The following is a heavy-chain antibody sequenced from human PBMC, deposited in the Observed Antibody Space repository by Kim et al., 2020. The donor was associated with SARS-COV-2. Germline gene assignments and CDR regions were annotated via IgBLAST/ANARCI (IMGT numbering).Heavy chain of an antibody. CDR1: GGSVSSGSYY. Sequence: SETLSLTCTVSGGSVSSGSYYWSWIRQPPGKGLEWIGYIYYSGSTNYNPSLKSRVTISVDTSKNQFSLKLSSVTAADTAVYYRARTCSSTSCYYYYYYG. V-gene: IGHV4-61*01. CDR2: IYYSGST. CDR3: ARTCSSTSCYYYYYYG. D-gene: IGHD2-2*01. J-gene: IGHJ6*01.